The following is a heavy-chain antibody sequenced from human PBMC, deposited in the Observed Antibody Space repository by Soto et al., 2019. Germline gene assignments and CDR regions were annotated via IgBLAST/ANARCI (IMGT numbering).Heavy chain of an antibody. Sequence: TSETLSLTCTVSGGSISNSNYYWGWIRQPPGKGLEWIGSIYYSGSTYYNPSLKSRVTISVDTSKNQFSLKLSSVTAADTAVYYCARHGTGGYYYYYYMDVWGKGTTVTVSS. CDR1: GGSISNSNYY. CDR2: IYYSGST. D-gene: IGHD1-1*01. V-gene: IGHV4-39*01. J-gene: IGHJ6*03. CDR3: ARHGTGGYYYYYYMDV.